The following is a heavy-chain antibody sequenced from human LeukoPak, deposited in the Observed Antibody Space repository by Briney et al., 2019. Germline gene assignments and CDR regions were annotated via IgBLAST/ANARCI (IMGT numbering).Heavy chain of an antibody. CDR3: ARGMRPIAAAGTGWFDP. V-gene: IGHV4-34*01. Sequence: PSETLSLTCTVYGGSFSGYYWSWIRQPPGKGLEWIGEINHSGSTNYNPSLKSRVTISVDTSKNQFSLKLSSVTAADTAVYYCARGMRPIAAAGTGWFDPWGQGTLVTVSS. CDR2: INHSGST. J-gene: IGHJ5*02. D-gene: IGHD6-13*01. CDR1: GGSFSGYY.